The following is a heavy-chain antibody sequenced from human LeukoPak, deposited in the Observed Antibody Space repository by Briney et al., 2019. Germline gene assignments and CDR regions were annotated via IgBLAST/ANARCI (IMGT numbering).Heavy chain of an antibody. V-gene: IGHV4-34*01. J-gene: IGHJ4*02. CDR3: ARSLNKASLLWFGELNSPFDY. CDR2: INHSGST. D-gene: IGHD3-10*01. CDR1: GGSFSGYY. Sequence: SETLSLTCAVYGGSFSGYYWSWIRQPPGKGLEWIGEINHSGSTNYNPSLKSRVTMSVDTSKNQFSLKLSSVTAADTAVYYCARSLNKASLLWFGELNSPFDYWGQGTLVTVSS.